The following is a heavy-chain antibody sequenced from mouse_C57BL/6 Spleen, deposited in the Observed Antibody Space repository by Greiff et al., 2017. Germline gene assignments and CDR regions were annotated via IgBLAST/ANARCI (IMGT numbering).Heavy chain of an antibody. CDR2: IRLKSDNYAT. CDR3: TGSYDYDVGDY. Sequence: EVKVVESGGGLVQPGGSMKLSCVASGFTFSNYWMNWVRQSPEKGLEWVAQIRLKSDNYATHYAESVKGRFTISRDDSKSSVYLQMNNLRAEDTGIYYCTGSYDYDVGDYWGQGTSVTVSS. J-gene: IGHJ4*01. CDR1: GFTFSNYW. V-gene: IGHV6-3*01. D-gene: IGHD2-4*01.